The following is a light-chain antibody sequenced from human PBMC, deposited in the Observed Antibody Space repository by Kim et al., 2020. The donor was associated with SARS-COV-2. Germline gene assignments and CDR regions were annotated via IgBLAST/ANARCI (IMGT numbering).Light chain of an antibody. CDR2: GAY. J-gene: IGKJ5*01. Sequence: DIQMTQSPSSLSASVGDRVTMTCRASQDISNNLNWYQQKPGKAPKLLIYGAYNLETGVPSRFSGSRSVTDYTFTISSLQPEDIATYYCQQYDNLPLTLGRGTRLEIK. V-gene: IGKV1-33*01. CDR1: QDISNN. CDR3: QQYDNLPLT.